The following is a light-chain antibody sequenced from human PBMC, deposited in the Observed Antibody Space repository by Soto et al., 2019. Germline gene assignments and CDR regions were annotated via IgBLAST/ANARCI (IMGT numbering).Light chain of an antibody. J-gene: IGKJ1*01. V-gene: IGKV1-5*01. CDR1: QSISSW. CDR3: QQYNNWPRT. Sequence: DMHMTQSHSPLSAAIGDRVTITSRASQSISSWLAWYQQKPGKAPKLLIYDASSLESGVPSRFSGSGSGTEFTLTISSLQSEDFAVYYCQQYNNWPRTFGPGTKVDIK. CDR2: DAS.